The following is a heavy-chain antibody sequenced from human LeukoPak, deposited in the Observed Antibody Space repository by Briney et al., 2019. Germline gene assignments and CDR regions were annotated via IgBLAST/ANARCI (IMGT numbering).Heavy chain of an antibody. V-gene: IGHV1-2*02. Sequence: ASVKVSCKTSGYTFTDYYMHWVRQAPGQGLEWMGWINPNSGGTSSAQRFQGRVTMTRDTSITTVYMEVSWLTSDDTAIYYCARADRLHGGPYLIGPWGQGTLVTVSS. CDR2: INPNSGGT. J-gene: IGHJ5*02. CDR1: GYTFTDYY. CDR3: ARADRLHGGPYLIGP. D-gene: IGHD2-21*01.